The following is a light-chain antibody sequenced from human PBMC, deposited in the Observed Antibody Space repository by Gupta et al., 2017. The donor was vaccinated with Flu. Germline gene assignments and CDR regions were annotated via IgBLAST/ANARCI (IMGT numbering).Light chain of an antibody. Sequence: ELVLTQSPGTLSLSPGERGTLSCWASQNISSRYLAWYQQKFGQAPRLLMYGAFNRATGIPDRFSGSGSGTDFTLTISRLEPEDFAVYYCQQHGSSPWTFGQGTKVEIK. CDR3: QQHGSSPWT. J-gene: IGKJ1*01. CDR2: GAF. V-gene: IGKV3-20*01. CDR1: QNISSRY.